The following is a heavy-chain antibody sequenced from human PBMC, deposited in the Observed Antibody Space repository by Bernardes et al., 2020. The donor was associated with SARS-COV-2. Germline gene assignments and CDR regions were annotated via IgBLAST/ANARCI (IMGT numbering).Heavy chain of an antibody. Sequence: ASVKVSCKASGYTFTSYGISWVRQAPGQGLEWMGWISAYNGNTNYAQKLQGRVTMTTDKSTSTAYMELRSLRSDDTAVYYCARGPVIAARPEDVYYYYYGMDVWGQGTTVTVSS. CDR1: GYTFTSYG. V-gene: IGHV1-18*01. CDR2: ISAYNGNT. CDR3: ARGPVIAARPEDVYYYYYGMDV. D-gene: IGHD6-6*01. J-gene: IGHJ6*02.